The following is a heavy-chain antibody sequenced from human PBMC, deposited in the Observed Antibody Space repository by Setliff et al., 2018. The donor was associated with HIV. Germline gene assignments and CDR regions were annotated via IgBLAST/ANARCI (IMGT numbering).Heavy chain of an antibody. D-gene: IGHD3-16*01. Sequence: PSETLSLTCAVYGGSFSGYDWSWIRQPPGKGLEWIGEINHSGSTNYNPSLKSRVTISVDTSKNQFSLKLYSVTAADTSVYYCARAGGGGRWLHLSYWYFDLWGRGTLVTVSS. CDR3: ARAGGGGRWLHLSYWYFDL. J-gene: IGHJ2*01. CDR1: GGSFSGYD. V-gene: IGHV4-34*01. CDR2: INHSGST.